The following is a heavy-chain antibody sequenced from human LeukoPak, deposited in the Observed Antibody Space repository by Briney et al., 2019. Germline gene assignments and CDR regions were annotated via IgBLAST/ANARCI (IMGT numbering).Heavy chain of an antibody. Sequence: PSETLSLTCTVSGGSISSYYWSWLRQPPGKGLEWIGYIYYSGSTNYNPSLKSRVTISVDTSKNQFSLKLSSVTAADTAVYYCARSFYGDYRRDGWFDPWGQGTLVTVSS. D-gene: IGHD4-17*01. J-gene: IGHJ5*02. CDR1: GGSISSYY. CDR2: IYYSGST. CDR3: ARSFYGDYRRDGWFDP. V-gene: IGHV4-59*01.